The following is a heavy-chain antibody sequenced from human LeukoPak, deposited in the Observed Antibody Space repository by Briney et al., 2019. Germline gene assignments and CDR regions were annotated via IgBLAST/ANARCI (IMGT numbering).Heavy chain of an antibody. Sequence: ASVKVSCKASGYTFTSYDINWVRQATGQGLEWMGWMNPNSGNTGYAQKFQGRVTMTRNTSISTAYMELSSLRSGDTAVYYCARINIRSKGALAYWGQGTLVTVSS. CDR3: ARINIRSKGALAY. J-gene: IGHJ4*02. CDR2: MNPNSGNT. D-gene: IGHD5/OR15-5a*01. V-gene: IGHV1-8*01. CDR1: GYTFTSYD.